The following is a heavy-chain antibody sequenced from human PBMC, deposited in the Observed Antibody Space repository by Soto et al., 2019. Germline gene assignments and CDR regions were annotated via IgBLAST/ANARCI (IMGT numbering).Heavy chain of an antibody. CDR3: ARVIRGGWYNNRNLQH. J-gene: IGHJ1*01. Sequence: GESLKISCKGSGYSFNTYWIGWVRQMPGKGLEWMGIIYPDDSDTRYSPSIQGQVTISVDKSITTAYLQWRSLKASDTAMYYCARVIRGGWYNNRNLQHWGQGSLFTVSS. CDR2: IYPDDSDT. D-gene: IGHD6-19*01. CDR1: GYSFNTYW. V-gene: IGHV5-51*01.